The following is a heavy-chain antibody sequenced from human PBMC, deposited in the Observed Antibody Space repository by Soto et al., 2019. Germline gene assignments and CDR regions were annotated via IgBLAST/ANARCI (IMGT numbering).Heavy chain of an antibody. CDR1: GSSMSGNY. V-gene: IGHV4-59*01. Sequence: PSETLSLTFTVAGSSMSGNYWTWVRQPPRKGLEWIGNMFYSGTTNYNPSLRSRVTMSLDTSVNQFSLRLSSVTAADTAVYYCARPNMWYGKILQWGRGTLVTVSS. CDR3: ARPNMWYGKILQ. D-gene: IGHD2-15*01. J-gene: IGHJ1*01. CDR2: MFYSGTT.